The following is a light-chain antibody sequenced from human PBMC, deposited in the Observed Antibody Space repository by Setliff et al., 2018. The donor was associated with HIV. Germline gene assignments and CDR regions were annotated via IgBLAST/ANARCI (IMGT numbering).Light chain of an antibody. CDR2: EVS. J-gene: IGLJ1*01. Sequence: QSALTQPASVSGSPGQSITISCTGTSSDVGGYNYVSWYQQHPGNAPKLMIFEVSNRPSGVSNRFSGSKSGNTASLTISGLQAEDEADYYCCSYAGSSTYVFGTGTKVTVL. CDR1: SSDVGGYNY. V-gene: IGLV2-14*01. CDR3: CSYAGSSTYV.